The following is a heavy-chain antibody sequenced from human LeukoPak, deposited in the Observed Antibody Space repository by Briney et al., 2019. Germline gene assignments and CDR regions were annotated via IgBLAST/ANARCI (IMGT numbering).Heavy chain of an antibody. V-gene: IGHV4-34*01. J-gene: IGHJ1*01. CDR1: GGSFSGYY. D-gene: IGHD2-2*01. Sequence: SETLSLTCAVYGGSFSGYYWSWIRQPTGKGLEWIGEINHSGSTNYNPSLKSRVTISVDTSKNQFSLKLSSVTAADTAVYYCARGGLGYCSSTSCPAPFQHWGQGTLVTVSS. CDR3: ARGGLGYCSSTSCPAPFQH. CDR2: INHSGST.